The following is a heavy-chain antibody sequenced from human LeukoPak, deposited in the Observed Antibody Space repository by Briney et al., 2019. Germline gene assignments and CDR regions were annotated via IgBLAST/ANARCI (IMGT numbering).Heavy chain of an antibody. CDR2: ISGSGGST. V-gene: IGHV3-23*01. Sequence: GGSLRLSCTASGFTFSSYAMHWVRQAPGKGLEWVSAISGSGGSTYYADSVKGRFTISRDNSKNTLYLQMNSLRAEDTAVYYCAKEGGIFGVVINWGQGTLVTVSS. J-gene: IGHJ4*02. D-gene: IGHD3-3*01. CDR1: GFTFSSYA. CDR3: AKEGGIFGVVIN.